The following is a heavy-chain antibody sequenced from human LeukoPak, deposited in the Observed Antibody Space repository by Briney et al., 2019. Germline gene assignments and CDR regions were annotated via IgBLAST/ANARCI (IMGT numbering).Heavy chain of an antibody. D-gene: IGHD5-12*01. V-gene: IGHV3-30-3*01. J-gene: IGHJ4*02. CDR2: ISYDGSNK. CDR3: ARDPAAGVATAPAY. CDR1: GCTFSSYA. Sequence: GGSLRLSCAASGCTFSSYAMHWVRQAPGKGLEWVAVISYDGSNKYYADSVKGRFTISRDNSKNTLYLQMNSLRAEDTAVYYCARDPAAGVATAPAYWGQGTLVTVSS.